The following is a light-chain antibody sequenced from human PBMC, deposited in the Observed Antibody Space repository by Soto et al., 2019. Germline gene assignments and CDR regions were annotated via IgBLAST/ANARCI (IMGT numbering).Light chain of an antibody. V-gene: IGKV3-20*01. CDR1: QTVTSTY. CDR3: QQYGRSSWT. J-gene: IGKJ1*01. Sequence: IGLKHSPGTLSLPQGQRSTLSCSASQTVTSTYLAWYQQKSGQAPRLLIYGASNRATGIPDRFSGSGSGTDFTLTISRLEPEDFAVYYCQQYGRSSWTFGQGTKVDIK. CDR2: GAS.